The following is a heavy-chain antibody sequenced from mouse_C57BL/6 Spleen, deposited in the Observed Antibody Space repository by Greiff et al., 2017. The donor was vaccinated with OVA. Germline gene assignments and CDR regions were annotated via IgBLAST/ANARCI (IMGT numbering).Heavy chain of an antibody. CDR1: GYTFTSYW. D-gene: IGHD1-1*01. V-gene: IGHV1-52*01. Sequence: QVQLQQPGAELVRPGSSVKLSCKASGYTFTSYWMHWVKQRPIQGLEWIGNIDPSDSETHYNQKFKDKATLTVDKYSSTAYMQLSSLTSEDSAVYYCARSAGRDWYFDVWGTGTTVTVSS. CDR2: IDPSDSET. J-gene: IGHJ1*03. CDR3: ARSAGRDWYFDV.